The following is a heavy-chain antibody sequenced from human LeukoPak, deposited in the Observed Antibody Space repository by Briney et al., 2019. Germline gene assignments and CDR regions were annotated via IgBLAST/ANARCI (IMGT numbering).Heavy chain of an antibody. Sequence: APVKVSCKASGHMFSSYGISWVRQAPGQGLEWMGWISTNKGNTNYAQRLQGRVTMTTDTSTSTAYMELRSLRSDDTAIYYCVRDIQWRFDPWGQGTLVTVCS. V-gene: IGHV1-18*01. CDR1: GHMFSSYG. J-gene: IGHJ5*02. D-gene: IGHD2-8*01. CDR2: ISTNKGNT. CDR3: VRDIQWRFDP.